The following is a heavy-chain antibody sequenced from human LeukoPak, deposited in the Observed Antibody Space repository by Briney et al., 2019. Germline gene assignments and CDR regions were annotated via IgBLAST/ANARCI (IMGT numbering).Heavy chain of an antibody. CDR3: ASFKPRYCSSTSCPDY. D-gene: IGHD2-2*01. V-gene: IGHV4-34*01. Sequence: SETLSLTCTVSGGSISSYYWSWIRQPPGKGLEWIGEINHSGSTNYNPSLKSRVTISVDTSKNQFSLKLSSVTAADTAVYYCASFKPRYCSSTSCPDYWGQGTLVTVSS. CDR1: GGSISSYY. J-gene: IGHJ4*02. CDR2: INHSGST.